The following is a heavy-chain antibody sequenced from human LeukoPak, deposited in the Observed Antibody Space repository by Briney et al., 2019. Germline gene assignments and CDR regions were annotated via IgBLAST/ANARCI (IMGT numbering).Heavy chain of an antibody. J-gene: IGHJ5*02. CDR1: GGSISSYY. D-gene: IGHD4-17*01. V-gene: IGHV4-4*07. Sequence: SETLSLTCTVSGGSISSYYWSWIRQPAGKGLEWIGRIYTSGSITYNPSLKSRVSMSVDTSKNQFSLKLSSVTAVDTAVYYCARDSVTTGEVKFDPWGQGTLVTVSS. CDR2: IYTSGSI. CDR3: ARDSVTTGEVKFDP.